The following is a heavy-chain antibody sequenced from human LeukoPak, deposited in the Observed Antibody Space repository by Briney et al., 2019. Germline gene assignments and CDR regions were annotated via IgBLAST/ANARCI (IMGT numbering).Heavy chain of an antibody. D-gene: IGHD3-22*01. CDR1: GGSISSSSYY. V-gene: IGHV4-39*01. CDR2: IYYSGST. CDR3: ARHRTLYYDSSGRRGGHFDY. Sequence: KPSETLSLTCTVSGGSISSSSYYWGWIRQPPGKGLEWIGSIYYSGSTYYNPSLKRRVTISVDTSKNQFSLKLSSVTAADTAVYYCARHRTLYYDSSGRRGGHFDYWGQGTLVTVSS. J-gene: IGHJ4*02.